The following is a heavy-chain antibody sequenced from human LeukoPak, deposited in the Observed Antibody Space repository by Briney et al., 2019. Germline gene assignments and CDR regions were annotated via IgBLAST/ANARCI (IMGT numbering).Heavy chain of an antibody. CDR2: ISSTSSTM. J-gene: IGHJ4*02. CDR3: ARSRSGYQFDY. D-gene: IGHD2-2*01. CDR1: GFTFSGFS. V-gene: IGHV3-48*01. Sequence: PGGSLRLSCAASGFTFSGFSMDWVRQAPGRGLEWFSYISSTSSTMLYADSVKGRFTISRDNAKNSLYLQMHSLRAEDTAVYYCARSRSGYQFDYWGQGTLVTVSS.